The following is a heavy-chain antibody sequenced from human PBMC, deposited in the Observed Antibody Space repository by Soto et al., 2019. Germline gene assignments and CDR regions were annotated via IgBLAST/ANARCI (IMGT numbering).Heavy chain of an antibody. V-gene: IGHV3-74*01. CDR2: ISGDGSST. D-gene: IGHD1-7*01. Sequence: EVQLVDSGGGLVQPGGSLRLSCAASEFTFRSYWMHWVRQSPGKGLVWVSRISGDGSSTTYADSVRGRFSISRDNAKNTVYLQMDSLRAEHTAVYYCARSLPGTYGAFDLWGQGTMVTVSS. CDR3: ARSLPGTYGAFDL. CDR1: EFTFRSYW. J-gene: IGHJ3*01.